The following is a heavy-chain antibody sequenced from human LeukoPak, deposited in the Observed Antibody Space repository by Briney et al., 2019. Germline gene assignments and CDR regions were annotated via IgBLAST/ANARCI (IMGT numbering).Heavy chain of an antibody. CDR2: IWYDGSNS. CDR1: GFTFSNYG. J-gene: IGHJ4*02. CDR3: TRDLRSEYFDY. Sequence: GGSLRLSCAASGFTFSNYGMHWVRQAPGKGLEWVAVIWYDGSNSYYADSVKGRFTISRDKSKNTLYLQMNSLRAEDTAVYYCTRDLRSEYFDYWGQGTLVTVSA. V-gene: IGHV3-33*01.